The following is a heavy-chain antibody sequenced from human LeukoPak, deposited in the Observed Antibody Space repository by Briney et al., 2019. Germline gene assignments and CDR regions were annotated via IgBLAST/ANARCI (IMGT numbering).Heavy chain of an antibody. V-gene: IGHV4-4*07. CDR2: IYTSANT. CDR1: GASISSYY. Sequence: PSETLSLTCTVSGASISSYYWSWIRQPAGKGLEGIGRIYTSANTNYSPSFKSRATISIDRSKNQFSLNLPSVTAADTAVYYCARDRIWNDAGHDPFDIWGQGTMVTVSS. J-gene: IGHJ3*02. D-gene: IGHD1-1*01. CDR3: ARDRIWNDAGHDPFDI.